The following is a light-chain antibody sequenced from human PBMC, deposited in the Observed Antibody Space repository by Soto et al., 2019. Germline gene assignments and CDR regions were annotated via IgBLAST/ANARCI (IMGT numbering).Light chain of an antibody. V-gene: IGKV2-28*01. Sequence: EIVLTPSPLSLSVSPGEPASISCRSSQSLTHSSGYNYLDWYVLKPGQPPQLLIYLGSNRGSGVPDRFSGSGSGTDYTLTISRVETEDAGVYFCMQPLQTLITFGQGTRLQIQ. J-gene: IGKJ5*01. CDR3: MQPLQTLIT. CDR2: LGS. CDR1: QSLTHSSGYNY.